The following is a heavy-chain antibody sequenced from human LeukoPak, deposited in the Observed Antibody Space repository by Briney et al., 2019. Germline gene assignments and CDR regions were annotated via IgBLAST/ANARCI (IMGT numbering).Heavy chain of an antibody. CDR3: ARDIRGYCSSTSCYGYYYYYMDV. CDR1: GGSFSGYY. V-gene: IGHV4-34*01. CDR2: INHSGST. J-gene: IGHJ6*03. D-gene: IGHD2-2*03. Sequence: SETLSLTCAVYGGSFSGYYWSWIRQPPGKGLEWIGEINHSGSTNYNPSLKSRVTISVDTSKNQFSLKLSSVTAADTAVYYCARDIRGYCSSTSCYGYYYYYMDVWGKGTTVTISS.